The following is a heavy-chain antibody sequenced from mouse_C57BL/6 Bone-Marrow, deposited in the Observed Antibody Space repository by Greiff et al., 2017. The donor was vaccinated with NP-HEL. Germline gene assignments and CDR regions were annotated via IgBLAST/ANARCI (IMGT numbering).Heavy chain of an antibody. J-gene: IGHJ2*01. CDR2: ISDGGSYT. CDR3: ARPLKLGRGFFDY. D-gene: IGHD4-1*01. CDR1: GFTFSSYA. Sequence: DVKLVESGGGLVKPGGSLKLSCAASGFTFSSYAMSWVRQTPEKRLEWVATISDGGSYTYYPDNVKGRFTISRDNAKNNLYLQMSHLKSEDTAMYYCARPLKLGRGFFDYWGQGTTLTVSS. V-gene: IGHV5-4*03.